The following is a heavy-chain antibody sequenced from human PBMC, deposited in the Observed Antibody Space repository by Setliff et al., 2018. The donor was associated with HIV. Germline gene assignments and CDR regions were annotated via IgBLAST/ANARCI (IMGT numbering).Heavy chain of an antibody. CDR2: ILPIFGPA. V-gene: IGHV1-69*06. CDR1: GGTFSSYA. CDR3: ARHAHVNYYDSSGYYYGRHWYFDL. J-gene: IGHJ2*01. D-gene: IGHD3-22*01. Sequence: SVKVSCKASGGTFSSYAISWLRQAPGQGLEWMGGILPIFGPANYAQKFQGRVTITADKSTSTAYMELSSLRSEDTAVYYCARHAHVNYYDSSGYYYGRHWYFDLWGRGTLVTVSS.